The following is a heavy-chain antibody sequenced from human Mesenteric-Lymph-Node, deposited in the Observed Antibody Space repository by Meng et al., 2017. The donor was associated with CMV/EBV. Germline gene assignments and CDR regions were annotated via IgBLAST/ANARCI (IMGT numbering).Heavy chain of an antibody. J-gene: IGHJ5*02. Sequence: GGSLRLSCAASGFTFSSYGMHWVRLAPAQGLEWVAFIRYDGSNKYYADSVKGRFTISRDNSKNTLYLQMNSLRAEDTAVYYCAKPIVVVPAAPAYNLFDPWGQGTLVTVSS. CDR1: GFTFSSYG. CDR2: IRYDGSNK. CDR3: AKPIVVVPAAPAYNLFDP. D-gene: IGHD2-2*01. V-gene: IGHV3-30*02.